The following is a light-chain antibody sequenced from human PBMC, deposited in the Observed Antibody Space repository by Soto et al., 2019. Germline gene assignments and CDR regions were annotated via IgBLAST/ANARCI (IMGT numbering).Light chain of an antibody. Sequence: EIVLTQSPGTLSLSPGERATLSCRASQSVRSNYLAWYRQTPGQAPRLLIYSASNRATGIPDRFSGSGSGTDFTLIISRLEPEDFALYYCQQYGSSPWPFGQGTKVEIK. J-gene: IGKJ1*01. CDR3: QQYGSSPWP. V-gene: IGKV3-20*01. CDR2: SAS. CDR1: QSVRSNY.